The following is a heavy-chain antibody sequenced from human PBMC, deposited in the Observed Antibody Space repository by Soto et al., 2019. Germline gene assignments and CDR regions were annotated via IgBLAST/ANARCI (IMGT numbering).Heavy chain of an antibody. D-gene: IGHD2-15*01. CDR2: IWYDGSNQ. CDR1: GFTFSSFA. V-gene: IGHV3-33*06. J-gene: IGHJ5*02. CDR3: AKAGAYCSGGSCYGHNWLDP. Sequence: QVQLVESGGGVVQPGRSLRLSCAASGFTFSSFAMHWVRQASGKGLEWVAVIWYDGSNQEYADSVKGRFTISRDNSKNTLYLQMNSLRDEDTAVYHCAKAGAYCSGGSCYGHNWLDPWGQGTLVTVSS.